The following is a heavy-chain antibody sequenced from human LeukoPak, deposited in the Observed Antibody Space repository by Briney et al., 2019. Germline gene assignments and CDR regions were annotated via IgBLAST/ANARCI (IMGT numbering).Heavy chain of an antibody. D-gene: IGHD2-15*01. V-gene: IGHV3-23*01. CDR3: ARRDIVVVVSASDY. CDR1: GFTFSSYG. Sequence: GGTLRLSCAASGFTFSSYGMSWVRQAPGKGLEWVSGIRAGGDNTYYADSVKGRFTISRDNSKNTVYLQMNSLRVDDTAVYYCARRDIVVVVSASDYWGQGTLVTVSS. CDR2: IRAGGDNT. J-gene: IGHJ4*02.